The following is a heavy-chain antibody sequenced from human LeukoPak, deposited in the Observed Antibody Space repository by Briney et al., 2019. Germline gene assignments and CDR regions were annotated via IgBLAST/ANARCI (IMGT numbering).Heavy chain of an antibody. J-gene: IGHJ4*02. Sequence: GSLRLSCAASGLPVRPSSMSWVRQPPGKGLEWIGEIYHSGSTNYNPSLKSRVTISVDKSKNQFSLELSSVTAADTAVYYCARRPAESSGWYGDEYWGQGTLVTVSS. CDR2: IYHSGST. V-gene: IGHV4-4*02. CDR3: ARRPAESSGWYGDEY. D-gene: IGHD6-19*01. CDR1: GLPVRPSS.